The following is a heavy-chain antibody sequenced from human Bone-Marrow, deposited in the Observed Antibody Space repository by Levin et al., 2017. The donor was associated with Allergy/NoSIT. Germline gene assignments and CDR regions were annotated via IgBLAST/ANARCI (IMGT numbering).Heavy chain of an antibody. CDR2: ISYDGSNK. D-gene: IGHD5-18*01. CDR1: GFTFSSYA. CDR3: ARYSFSKVQSAFDI. J-gene: IGHJ3*02. V-gene: IGHV3-30-3*01. Sequence: PGGSLRLSCAASGFTFSSYAMHWVRQAPGKGLEWVAVISYDGSNKYYADSVKGRFTISRDNSKNTLYLQMNSLRAEDTAVYYCARYSFSKVQSAFDIWGQGTMVTVSS.